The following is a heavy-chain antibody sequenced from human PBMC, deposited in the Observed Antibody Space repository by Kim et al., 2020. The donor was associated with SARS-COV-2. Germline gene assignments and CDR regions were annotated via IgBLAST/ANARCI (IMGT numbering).Heavy chain of an antibody. D-gene: IGHD4-17*01. V-gene: IGHV3-30*01. CDR3: ARAPVRYGDYFDY. J-gene: IGHJ4*02. Sequence: VGSAKGQFTISRDNSKSTRYLQMNSLRAEDTAVYYCARAPVRYGDYFDYWGQGTLVTVSS.